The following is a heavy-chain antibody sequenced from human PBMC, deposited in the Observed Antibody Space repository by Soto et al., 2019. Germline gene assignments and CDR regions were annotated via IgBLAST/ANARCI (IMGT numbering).Heavy chain of an antibody. V-gene: IGHV4-39*01. Sequence: KTSETLSLTCTVSGGSISSSSYYWGWIRQPPGKGLEWIGSIYYSGSTYYNPSLKSRVTISVDTSKNQFSLKLSSVTAADTAVYYCARQGITIFGVVIMNWFDPWGQGTLVTVSS. J-gene: IGHJ5*02. CDR1: GGSISSSSYY. CDR3: ARQGITIFGVVIMNWFDP. D-gene: IGHD3-3*01. CDR2: IYYSGST.